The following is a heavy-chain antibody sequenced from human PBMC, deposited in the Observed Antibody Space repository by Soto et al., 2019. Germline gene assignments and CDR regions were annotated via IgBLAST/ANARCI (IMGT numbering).Heavy chain of an antibody. V-gene: IGHV4-39*01. Sequence: QLQEAGPGLVKPSETLSLTCTVSGVSISNSSYYWGWIRRPPGKGLEWIGTIYYIGITYYNPSLKSRVTISVDTSKNQFSLKLTSVTAAATAVYYCARHGSNWGQGTLVTVSS. J-gene: IGHJ4*02. CDR2: IYYIGIT. CDR3: ARHGSN. CDR1: GVSISNSSYY.